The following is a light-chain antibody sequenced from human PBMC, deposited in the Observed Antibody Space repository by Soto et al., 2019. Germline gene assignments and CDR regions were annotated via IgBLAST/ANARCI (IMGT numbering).Light chain of an antibody. CDR3: QQYNNWPYT. CDR1: QSVSSN. CDR2: GAS. Sequence: EIVMTQSPATLSVSPGERATLSCRASQSVSSNLAWYQQKPGQAPRLLIYGASTRATGIPARFSGSRSGTDFTLTISSLQSEDFAVSYCQQYNNWPYTFGQGTQLEIK. V-gene: IGKV3-15*01. J-gene: IGKJ2*01.